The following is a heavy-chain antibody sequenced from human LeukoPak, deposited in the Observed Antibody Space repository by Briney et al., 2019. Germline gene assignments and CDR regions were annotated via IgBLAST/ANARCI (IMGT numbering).Heavy chain of an antibody. CDR1: GASISSSNDY. CDR2: GFYGGGA. V-gene: IGHV4-39*01. J-gene: IGHJ4*02. D-gene: IGHD2-2*01. CDR3: ARQFATASADTRGYFDF. Sequence: PSETLSPTCTVSGASISSSNDYWGWIRQAPGKGLEWIGSGFYGGGAHYNPSLKSRAAISVDTSKNQFSLKLSSVTAADAAMYYCARQFATASADTRGYFDFWGQGTVVTVSS.